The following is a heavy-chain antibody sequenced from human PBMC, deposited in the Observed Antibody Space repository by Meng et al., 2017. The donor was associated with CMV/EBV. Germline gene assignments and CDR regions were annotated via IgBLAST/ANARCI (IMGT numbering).Heavy chain of an antibody. J-gene: IGHJ4*02. Sequence: VQCGSGVKKAGAMRQVSCQASCHTFTRYGISGVRQSTGQVLEWRGCISAYNGNTKYAQKLQGRVTMTTDTSTSTAYMELRSLSSDDTAVYYCARDRTMVRGVTGYWGQGTLVTVSS. V-gene: IGHV1-18*01. CDR2: ISAYNGNT. CDR3: ARDRTMVRGVTGY. CDR1: CHTFTRYG. D-gene: IGHD3-10*01.